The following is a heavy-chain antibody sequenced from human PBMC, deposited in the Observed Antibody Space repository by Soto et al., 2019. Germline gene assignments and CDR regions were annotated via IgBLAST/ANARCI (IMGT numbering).Heavy chain of an antibody. CDR2: IKSKTDGGTT. V-gene: IGHV3-15*07. Sequence: GGSLRLSCAASGFTFSNAWMNWVRQAPGKGLEWVGRIKSKTDGGTTDYAAPVKGRFTISRDDSKNTLYLQMNSLKTEDTAVYYCTTNIVATILRYYYYGMDVWGQGTTVTVSS. CDR1: GFTFSNAW. CDR3: TTNIVATILRYYYYGMDV. J-gene: IGHJ6*02. D-gene: IGHD5-12*01.